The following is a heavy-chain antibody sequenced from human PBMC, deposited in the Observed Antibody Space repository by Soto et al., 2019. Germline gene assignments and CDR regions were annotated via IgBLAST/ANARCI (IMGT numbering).Heavy chain of an antibody. CDR2: ISYDGSNK. CDR1: GFTFSSYG. CDR3: AKDQGLYSSGWYDY. Sequence: PGGSLRLSCAASGFTFSSYGMHWVRQAPGKGLEWVAVISYDGSNKYYADSVKGRFTISRDNSKNTLYLQMNSLRAEDTAVYYCAKDQGLYSSGWYDYWGQGTLVTVSS. V-gene: IGHV3-30*18. J-gene: IGHJ4*02. D-gene: IGHD6-19*01.